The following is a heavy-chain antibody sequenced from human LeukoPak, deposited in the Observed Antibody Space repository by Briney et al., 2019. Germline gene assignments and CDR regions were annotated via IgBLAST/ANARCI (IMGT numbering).Heavy chain of an antibody. CDR3: ARVRGLFRYFDY. D-gene: IGHD2-21*01. CDR2: IYYSGSS. V-gene: IGHV4-30-4*01. J-gene: IGHJ4*02. Sequence: SETLSLTCTVSGGSISSGDYYWSWIRQPPGKGLEWIGYIYYSGSSYYNQSLKSRLIISADTSKNQFSLKLSSVTAADTAVYYCARVRGLFRYFDYWGQGTLVAVSS. CDR1: GGSISSGDYY.